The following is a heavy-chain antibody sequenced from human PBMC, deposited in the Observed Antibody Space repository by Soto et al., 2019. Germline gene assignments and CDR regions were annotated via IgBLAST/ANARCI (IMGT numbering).Heavy chain of an antibody. J-gene: IGHJ6*02. CDR3: AKDQGDYGDYYYYYYGMDV. D-gene: IGHD4-17*01. CDR1: GFTFSSYA. V-gene: IGHV3-23*01. Sequence: GESLKISCAASGFTFSSYAMSWVRQAPGKGLEWVSAISGSGGSTYYADSVKGRFTISRDNSKNTLYLQMNSLRAEDTAVYYCAKDQGDYGDYYYYYYGMDVWGQGTTVTVSS. CDR2: ISGSGGST.